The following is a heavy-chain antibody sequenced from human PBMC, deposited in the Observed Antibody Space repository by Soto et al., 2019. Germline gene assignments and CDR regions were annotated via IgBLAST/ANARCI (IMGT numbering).Heavy chain of an antibody. CDR1: GFTFSTYA. Sequence: RLSCEASGFTFSTYAMSWVRQAPGKGLEWVSAISGGGYTYYADSVKGRFTISRDNSKNTLYLQMNSLGAEDTAIYYCVRDIVIVPAASPMGYFDYWGQGALVTVSS. CDR3: VRDIVIVPAASPMGYFDY. J-gene: IGHJ4*02. D-gene: IGHD2-2*01. CDR2: ISGGGYT. V-gene: IGHV3-23*01.